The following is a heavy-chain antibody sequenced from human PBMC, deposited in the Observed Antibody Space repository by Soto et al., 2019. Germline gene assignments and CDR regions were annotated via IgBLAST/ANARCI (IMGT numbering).Heavy chain of an antibody. J-gene: IGHJ5*02. Sequence: SETLSLTCTVSGGSISSYYWSWIRQPPGKGLEWIGYIYYSGTINYNPSLKSRVTISVDTSKNHFSLKLSSVTAADAAVYYCARRIAAAGLYWFDPWGQGTLVTVSS. V-gene: IGHV4-59*08. CDR1: GGSISSYY. CDR3: ARRIAAAGLYWFDP. D-gene: IGHD6-13*01. CDR2: IYYSGTI.